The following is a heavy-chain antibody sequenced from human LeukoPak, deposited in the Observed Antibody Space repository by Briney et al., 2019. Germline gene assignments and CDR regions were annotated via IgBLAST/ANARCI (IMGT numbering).Heavy chain of an antibody. CDR1: GFTFSTYS. V-gene: IGHV3-48*01. CDR2: IRSGNTTI. Sequence: GGSLRLSCAASGFTFSTYSMNWVRQAPGKGLEWVSYIRSGNTTIYYADSVKGRFIISRDNAKNSVYLQMNSLRVEDTAVYYCARDKGYSGWPIFDYWGQGTLVTVSS. CDR3: ARDKGYSGWPIFDY. D-gene: IGHD6-19*01. J-gene: IGHJ4*02.